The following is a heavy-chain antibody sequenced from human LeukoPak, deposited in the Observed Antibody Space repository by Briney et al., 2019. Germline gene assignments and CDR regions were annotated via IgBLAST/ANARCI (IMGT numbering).Heavy chain of an antibody. V-gene: IGHV3-53*04. CDR1: GFTVSSNY. Sequence: GGSLRLSCAASGFTVSSNYMSWVRQAPGKGLEWVSVIYSGGSTYYADSVKGRFTISRHNSKNTLYLQMNSLRAEDTAVYYCVRVRYYYDSSGYYALDAFDIWGQGTMVTVSS. D-gene: IGHD3-22*01. CDR3: VRVRYYYDSSGYYALDAFDI. CDR2: IYSGGST. J-gene: IGHJ3*02.